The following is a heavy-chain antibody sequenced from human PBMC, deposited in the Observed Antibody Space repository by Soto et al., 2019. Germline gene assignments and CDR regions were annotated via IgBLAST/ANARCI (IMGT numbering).Heavy chain of an antibody. V-gene: IGHV3-15*01. CDR1: GFNFSDAW. D-gene: IGHD2-8*01. CDR2: IRKKADGGTP. CDR3: TTLYRLDP. Sequence: PGGSLRLSCAASGFNFSDAWMYWVRQAPGKGPECVGLIRKKADGGTPEYAAPVKGRFTISRDDSKNTLYLQMDSLKTEDTAMYYCTTLYRLDPWGQGTLVTVSS. J-gene: IGHJ5*02.